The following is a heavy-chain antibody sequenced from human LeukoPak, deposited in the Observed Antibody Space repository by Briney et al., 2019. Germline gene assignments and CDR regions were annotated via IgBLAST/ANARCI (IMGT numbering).Heavy chain of an antibody. J-gene: IGHJ2*01. CDR2: IYYSGST. D-gene: IGHD3-22*01. CDR1: GGSISSYY. CDR3: AREKYYYDSSGYSPYWYFDL. V-gene: IGHV4-59*12. Sequence: PSETLSLTCTASGGSISSYYWSWIRQPPGKGLEWIGYIYYSGSTNYNPSLKSRVTISVDTSKNQFSLKLSSVTAADTAVYYCAREKYYYDSSGYSPYWYFDLWGRGTLVTVSS.